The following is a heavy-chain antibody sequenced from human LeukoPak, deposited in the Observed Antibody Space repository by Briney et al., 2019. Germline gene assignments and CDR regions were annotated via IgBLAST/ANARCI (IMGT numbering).Heavy chain of an antibody. Sequence: ASVKVSCKASGYTFTSYAMHWVRQAPGQRLEWMGWINAGNGNTKYSQKFQGRVTITRDTSASTAYMELSSLRSEDTAVYYCARSGAGFGEPNLEPYYYYGMDVWGQGTTVTVSS. J-gene: IGHJ6*02. CDR2: INAGNGNT. CDR1: GYTFTSYA. CDR3: ARSGAGFGEPNLEPYYYYGMDV. D-gene: IGHD3-10*01. V-gene: IGHV1-3*01.